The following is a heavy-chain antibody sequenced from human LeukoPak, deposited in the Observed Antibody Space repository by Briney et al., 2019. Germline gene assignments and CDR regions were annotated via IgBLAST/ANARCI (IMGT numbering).Heavy chain of an antibody. CDR1: GFTFSSYS. CDR2: ISSSSSYI. Sequence: PGGSLRLSCAASGFTFSSYSMNWVRQAPGKGLEWVSSISSSSSYIYYADSVKGRFTISRDNAKNSLYLQMNSLRAEDTAVYYCASNSWDGSGTFGYWGQGTLVTVSS. V-gene: IGHV3-21*01. CDR3: ASNSWDGSGTFGY. J-gene: IGHJ4*02. D-gene: IGHD3-10*01.